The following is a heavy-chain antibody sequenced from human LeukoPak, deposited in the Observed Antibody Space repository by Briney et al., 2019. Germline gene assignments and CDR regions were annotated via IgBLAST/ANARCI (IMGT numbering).Heavy chain of an antibody. CDR3: SNCEHEEWELLSFDY. Sequence: GGSLRLSCAASGFTFSSYGMHWVRQAPGKGLEWVAFIRYDGSNKYYADSVKGRFTISRDNSKNTLYLQMNILRAEYTAVYYCSNCEHEEWELLSFDYWGQGTLVTVSS. D-gene: IGHD1-26*01. CDR2: IRYDGSNK. CDR1: GFTFSSYG. J-gene: IGHJ4*02. V-gene: IGHV3-30*02.